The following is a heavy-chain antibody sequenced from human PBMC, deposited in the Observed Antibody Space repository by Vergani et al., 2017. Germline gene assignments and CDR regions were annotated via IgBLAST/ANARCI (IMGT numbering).Heavy chain of an antibody. CDR2: IWYDGSNK. J-gene: IGHJ3*02. V-gene: IGHV3-33*03. CDR3: AKDRSGFGAFDI. D-gene: IGHD5-12*01. Sequence: QVQLVESGGGVVQPGRSLRLSCAASGFTFSSYGMHWVRQAPGKGLEWVAVIWYDGSNKYYADSVKGRFTISRDNAKNSLYLQMNSLRAEDTALYYCAKDRSGFGAFDIWGQGTMVTVSS. CDR1: GFTFSSYG.